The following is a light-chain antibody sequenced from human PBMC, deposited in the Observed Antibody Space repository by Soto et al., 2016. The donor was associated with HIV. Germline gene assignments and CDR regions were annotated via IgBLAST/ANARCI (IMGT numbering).Light chain of an antibody. CDR3: QAWDSSTALYV. J-gene: IGLJ1*01. CDR1: KLGDKY. CDR2: QDD. Sequence: SYELTQPPSVSVSPGQTASITCSRDKLGDKYASWYQQKPGQSPVVVIYQDDKRPSGMSERFSGFNSGNTATLTISGTQAMDEADYYCQAWDSSTALYVFGTGTKVTVL. V-gene: IGLV3-1*01.